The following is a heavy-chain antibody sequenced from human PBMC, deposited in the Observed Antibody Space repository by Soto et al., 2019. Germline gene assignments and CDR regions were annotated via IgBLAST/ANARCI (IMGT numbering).Heavy chain of an antibody. D-gene: IGHD6-13*01. V-gene: IGHV5-51*01. Sequence: PGESLKISCKASGYSFISYWIGWVRQMPGKGLDSLWFIFPGDSDTSYSPSFQGQVTISADKSISTAYLQWSSLKASDTAFYYCARTAAAGKYYYGMDVWGQGTTVTVSS. CDR1: GYSFISYW. CDR3: ARTAAAGKYYYGMDV. CDR2: IFPGDSDT. J-gene: IGHJ6*02.